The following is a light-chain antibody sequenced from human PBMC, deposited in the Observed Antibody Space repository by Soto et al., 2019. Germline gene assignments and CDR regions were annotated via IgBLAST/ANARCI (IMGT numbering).Light chain of an antibody. CDR3: QQYGSSPPLT. V-gene: IGKV3-20*01. J-gene: IGKJ4*01. CDR2: GAS. Sequence: EIVLTQSPGTLSLSPGERATLSCRASQNVSSSYLAWYQQKPGQAPRLLIYGASSRATGIPDRISGSGSGTDFTLTISRLEPEDFAVYYCQQYGSSPPLTFGGGTKVEIK. CDR1: QNVSSSY.